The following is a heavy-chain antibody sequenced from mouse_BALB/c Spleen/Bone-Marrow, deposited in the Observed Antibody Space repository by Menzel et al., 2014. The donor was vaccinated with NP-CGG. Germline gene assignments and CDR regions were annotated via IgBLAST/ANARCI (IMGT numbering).Heavy chain of an antibody. D-gene: IGHD1-1*01. Sequence: VKLMESGAELVRPGSSVKISCKASGYVFSTYWMNWVKQRPGQGPEWIGQIYPGDGDTNYNGKFKGTATLTADKSSSTAYMQLSSLTSEDSAVYFCARSGYGSSYDYWGQGTTLTVSS. CDR1: GYVFSTYW. J-gene: IGHJ2*01. CDR2: IYPGDGDT. CDR3: ARSGYGSSYDY. V-gene: IGHV1-80*01.